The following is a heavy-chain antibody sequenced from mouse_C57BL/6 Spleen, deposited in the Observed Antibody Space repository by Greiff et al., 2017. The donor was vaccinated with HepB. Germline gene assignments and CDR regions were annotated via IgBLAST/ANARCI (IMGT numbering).Heavy chain of an antibody. CDR1: GYAFSSSW. V-gene: IGHV1-82*01. CDR2: IYPGDGDT. Sequence: VQLVESGPELVKPGASVKISCKASGYAFSSSWMNWVKQRPGKGLEWIGRIYPGDGDTNYNGKFKGKATLTADKSSSTAYMQLSSLTSEDSAVYFCAISSSYVDYWGQGTTLTVSS. D-gene: IGHD1-1*01. CDR3: AISSSYVDY. J-gene: IGHJ2*01.